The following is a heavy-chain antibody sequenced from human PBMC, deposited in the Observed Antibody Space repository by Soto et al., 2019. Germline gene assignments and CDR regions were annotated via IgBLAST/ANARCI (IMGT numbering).Heavy chain of an antibody. CDR2: ISSSSSTI. Sequence: EVQLVESGGGLVQPGGSLRLSCAASGFTFNSYSMNWVRQAPGKGLEWVSYISSSSSTIYYADSVKGRFTISRDNAKNSLYLQMNGPREEYTAVYCIARAGYDGSGILLWGQGTLVTVSS. J-gene: IGHJ4*02. V-gene: IGHV3-48*02. D-gene: IGHD3-10*01. CDR3: ARAGYDGSGILL. CDR1: GFTFNSYS.